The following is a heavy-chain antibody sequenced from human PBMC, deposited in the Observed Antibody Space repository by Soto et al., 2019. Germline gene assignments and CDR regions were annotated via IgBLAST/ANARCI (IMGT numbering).Heavy chain of an antibody. Sequence: EVQLVQSGAEVKKPGESLRISCKGSGYSFTSYWISWVRQMPGKGLEWMGRIDPSDSYTNYSPSFQGHVTISADKSISTAYLQWSSLKASDTAMYYCARRDAEGYYGSGSYYYYYGMDVWGQGTTVTASS. CDR1: GYSFTSYW. V-gene: IGHV5-10-1*03. J-gene: IGHJ6*02. D-gene: IGHD3-10*01. CDR3: ARRDAEGYYGSGSYYYYYGMDV. CDR2: IDPSDSYT.